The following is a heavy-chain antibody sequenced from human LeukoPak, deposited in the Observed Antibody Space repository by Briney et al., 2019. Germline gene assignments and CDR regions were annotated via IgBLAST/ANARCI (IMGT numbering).Heavy chain of an antibody. CDR3: ARYARKERELPGSDWFDP. D-gene: IGHD1-26*01. V-gene: IGHV1-18*01. J-gene: IGHJ5*02. CDR1: GYTFTSYG. Sequence: ASVEVSCKASGYTFTSYGISWVRQAPGQGLEWMGWISAYNGNTNSAQKLQGRVTMTTDTSTSTAYMELRSLRSDDTAVYYCARYARKERELPGSDWFDPWGQGTLVTVSS. CDR2: ISAYNGNT.